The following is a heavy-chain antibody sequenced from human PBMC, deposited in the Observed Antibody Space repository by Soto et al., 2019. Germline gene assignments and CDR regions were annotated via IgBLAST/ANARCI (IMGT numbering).Heavy chain of an antibody. V-gene: IGHV1-2*02. J-gene: IGHJ3*02. Sequence: ASVKVSCKASGYTFTGYYMHWVRQAPGQGLEWMGWINPNSGGTNYAQKFQGRVTMTRDTSIGTAYMELSRLRSDDTAVYYCARDPSGIAVAANAFDIWGQGTMVTVSS. CDR2: INPNSGGT. CDR3: ARDPSGIAVAANAFDI. D-gene: IGHD6-19*01. CDR1: GYTFTGYY.